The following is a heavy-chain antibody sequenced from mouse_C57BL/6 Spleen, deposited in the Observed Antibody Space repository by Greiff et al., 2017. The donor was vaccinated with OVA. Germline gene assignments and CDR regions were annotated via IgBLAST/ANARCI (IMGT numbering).Heavy chain of an antibody. V-gene: IGHV1-26*01. CDR1: GYTFTDYY. Sequence: VQLQQSGPELVKPGASVKISCKASGYTFTDYYMNWVKQSPGKSLEWIGDINPNNGGTSYNQKFKGKATLTVDKSSSTAYMELRSLTSEDSAVYDCERGELGFFYFDYWGQGTTLTVSS. J-gene: IGHJ2*01. D-gene: IGHD4-1*01. CDR3: ERGELGFFYFDY. CDR2: INPNNGGT.